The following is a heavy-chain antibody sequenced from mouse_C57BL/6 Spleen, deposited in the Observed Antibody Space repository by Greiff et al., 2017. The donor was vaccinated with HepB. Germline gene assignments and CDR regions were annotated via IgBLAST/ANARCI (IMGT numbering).Heavy chain of an antibody. V-gene: IGHV1-19*01. CDR1: GYTFTDYY. Sequence: VQLQQSGPVLVKPGASVKMSCKASGYTFTDYYMNWVKQSHGKSLEWIGDINPYNGGTSYNQKFKGKATLTVDKSSSTAYMELNSLTSEDSAVYYCARSGDHEGFAYWGQGTLVTVSA. J-gene: IGHJ3*01. D-gene: IGHD3-1*01. CDR3: ARSGDHEGFAY. CDR2: INPYNGGT.